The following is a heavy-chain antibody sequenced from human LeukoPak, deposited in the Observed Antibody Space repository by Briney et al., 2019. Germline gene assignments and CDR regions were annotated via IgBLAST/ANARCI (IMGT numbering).Heavy chain of an antibody. V-gene: IGHV3-7*03. CDR3: ARDRSPSL. J-gene: IGHJ3*01. Sequence: PGGSLRLSCAASGFTFSSYWMTWVRQAPGKGLEWVANIKEDGSEKYYVDSVKGRFTISRDNAKNSLSLQMSSLRAEDTAVYYCARDRSPSLWGQGTMVSVAP. CDR1: GFTFSSYW. CDR2: IKEDGSEK.